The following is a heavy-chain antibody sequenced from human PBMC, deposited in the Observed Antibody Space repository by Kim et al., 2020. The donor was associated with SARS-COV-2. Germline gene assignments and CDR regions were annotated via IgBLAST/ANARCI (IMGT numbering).Heavy chain of an antibody. J-gene: IGHJ5*02. D-gene: IGHD2-15*01. CDR2: IYYSGST. V-gene: IGHV4-39*01. Sequence: SETLSLTCTVSGGSISSSSYYWGWIRQPPGKGLEWIGSIYYSGSTYYNPSLKSRVTISVDTSKNQFSLKLSSVTAADTAVYYCARHASDCSGGCPGNWFDPWGQGTLVLVSS. CDR1: GGSISSSSYY. CDR3: ARHASDCSGGCPGNWFDP.